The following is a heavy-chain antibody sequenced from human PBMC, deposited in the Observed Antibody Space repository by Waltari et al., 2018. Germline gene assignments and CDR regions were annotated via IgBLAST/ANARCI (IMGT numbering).Heavy chain of an antibody. J-gene: IGHJ3*02. D-gene: IGHD6-19*01. V-gene: IGHV4-39*01. CDR3: ARHPYSSGWYNAFDI. CDR2: IYYSGST. Sequence: QLQLQESGPGLVKPSETLSLTCTVSGGSISSSSYYWGWIRQPPGKGLEWIGSIYYSGSTYYNPSLKSRVTISVDTSKNQFSLKLSSVTAADTAVYYCARHPYSSGWYNAFDIWGQGTMVTVSS. CDR1: GGSISSSSYY.